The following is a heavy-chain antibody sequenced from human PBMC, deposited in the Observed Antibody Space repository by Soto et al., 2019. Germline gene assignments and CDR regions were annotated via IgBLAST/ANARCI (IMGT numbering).Heavy chain of an antibody. CDR3: ATSPRPTYYYDSSGYYRYDAFDI. D-gene: IGHD3-22*01. J-gene: IGHJ3*02. CDR2: ISGSGGST. Sequence: GGSLRLSCAASGFTFSSYAMSCVRQAPGKGLEWVSAISGSGGSTYYADSVKGRFTISRDNSKNTLYLQMNSLRAEDTAVYYCATSPRPTYYYDSSGYYRYDAFDIWGQGTMVTVSS. V-gene: IGHV3-23*01. CDR1: GFTFSSYA.